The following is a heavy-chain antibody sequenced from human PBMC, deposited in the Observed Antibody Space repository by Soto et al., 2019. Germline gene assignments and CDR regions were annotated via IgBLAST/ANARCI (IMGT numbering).Heavy chain of an antibody. D-gene: IGHD3-10*01. CDR1: GDSVPSNSAA. Sequence: SQTLSLTCAISGDSVPSNSAAWNWIRQSPSRGLEWLGRTYYRSKWYNDYAVSVKSRITINPDTSKNQFSLQLNSVTPEDTAVYYCARGPGPKGINYYGMDVWGQGTTVTVSS. CDR2: TYYRSKWYN. V-gene: IGHV6-1*01. CDR3: ARGPGPKGINYYGMDV. J-gene: IGHJ6*02.